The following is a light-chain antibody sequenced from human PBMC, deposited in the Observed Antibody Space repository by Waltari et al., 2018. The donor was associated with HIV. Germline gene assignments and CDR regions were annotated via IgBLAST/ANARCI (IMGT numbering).Light chain of an antibody. J-gene: IGLJ6*01. CDR3: ASWDDALSSWL. CDR2: RND. CDR1: NSNVGKNY. V-gene: IGLV1-47*01. Sequence: QSGLRQPPSTSRPPGQRVVISCSGSNSNVGKNYVSWFQQLPGAAPRLLLSRNDRRPSAVPDRFTCAKSCSSASLVISGLRSDDEAEYFCASWDDALSSWLFGGGTKLTVL.